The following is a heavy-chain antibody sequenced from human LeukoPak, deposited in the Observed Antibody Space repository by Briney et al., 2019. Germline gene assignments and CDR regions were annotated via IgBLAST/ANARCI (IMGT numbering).Heavy chain of an antibody. J-gene: IGHJ4*02. CDR1: GFTFSSYE. CDR3: ARERAHYFDY. CDR2: ISSSGSTI. V-gene: IGHV3-48*03. Sequence: GGSLRLSCAASGFTFSSYEMNWVRQAPGKGLEWVSYISSSGSTIYYADSVKGRFTISRDNAKNSLYLQMNSLRAEDTAVYYCARERAHYFDYWGQGTLVTVSS.